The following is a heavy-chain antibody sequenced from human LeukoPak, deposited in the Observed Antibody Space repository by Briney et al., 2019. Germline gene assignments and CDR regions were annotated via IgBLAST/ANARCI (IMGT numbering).Heavy chain of an antibody. CDR1: GYTFTSYA. J-gene: IGHJ1*01. Sequence: ASVKVSCKASGYTFTSYAMNWVRQAPGQGLEWMGWINPNSGGTNYAQKFQGRVTMTRDTSISTAYMELSRLRSDDTAVYYCARGYLLEWLLSPDKEYFQHWGQGTLVTVSS. CDR2: INPNSGGT. CDR3: ARGYLLEWLLSPDKEYFQH. D-gene: IGHD3-3*01. V-gene: IGHV1-2*02.